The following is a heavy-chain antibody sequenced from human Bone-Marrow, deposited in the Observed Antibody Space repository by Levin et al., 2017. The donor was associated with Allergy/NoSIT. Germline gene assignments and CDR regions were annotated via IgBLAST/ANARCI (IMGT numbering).Heavy chain of an antibody. CDR2: ISYDGSND. D-gene: IGHD1-26*01. Sequence: PGGSLRLSCAVSGFTFSSHGMHWVRQAPGKGLEWVAVISYDGSNDYYADSVKGRFTISRDNSKNTVYLQMNSLRAEDTALYYCAKDRRAYSGSPDYWDQGTLVTVSS. V-gene: IGHV3-30*18. CDR1: GFTFSSHG. CDR3: AKDRRAYSGSPDY. J-gene: IGHJ4*02.